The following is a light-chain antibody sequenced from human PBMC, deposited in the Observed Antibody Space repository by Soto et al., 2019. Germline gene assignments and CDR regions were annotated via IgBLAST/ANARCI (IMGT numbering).Light chain of an antibody. V-gene: IGKV3-15*01. J-gene: IGKJ3*01. CDR2: GAS. Sequence: EIVMTQYPDTLSVSPGERATLSCRASQNINAKLAWFQQKPGQVPRLLIIGASTTATGVPARFSGSGSGTEFPLTISGLQSADFAVYYCQQYNDWPPFTCGPGTRVDVK. CDR1: QNINAK. CDR3: QQYNDWPPFT.